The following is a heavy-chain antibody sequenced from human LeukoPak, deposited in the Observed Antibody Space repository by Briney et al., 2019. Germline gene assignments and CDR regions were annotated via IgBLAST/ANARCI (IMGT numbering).Heavy chain of an antibody. J-gene: IGHJ5*02. CDR3: ARPRSRVSWFDP. CDR2: INHSGST. D-gene: IGHD2-8*01. V-gene: IGHV4-34*01. Sequence: PSETLSLTCAVYGGSFSGYYWSWIRQPPGKGLEWIGGINHSGSTNYNPSLKSRVTISVDTSKNQFSLKLRSVTAADTAVYYCARPRSRVSWFDPWGQGTLVTVSS. CDR1: GGSFSGYY.